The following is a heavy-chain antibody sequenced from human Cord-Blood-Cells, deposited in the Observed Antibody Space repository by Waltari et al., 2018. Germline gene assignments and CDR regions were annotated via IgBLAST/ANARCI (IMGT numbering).Heavy chain of an antibody. Sequence: EVQLVQSGAEVKKPGESLKISCKGSGYSFTSYWIGWVRQMPGKGLEWMGVICPGDSDTRHSPSCQGQVTISADKSISTAYLQWSSLKASDTAMYYCARYSSSSEGYYYMDVWGKGTTVTVSS. V-gene: IGHV5-51*01. D-gene: IGHD6-6*01. J-gene: IGHJ6*03. CDR3: ARYSSSSEGYYYMDV. CDR2: ICPGDSDT. CDR1: GYSFTSYW.